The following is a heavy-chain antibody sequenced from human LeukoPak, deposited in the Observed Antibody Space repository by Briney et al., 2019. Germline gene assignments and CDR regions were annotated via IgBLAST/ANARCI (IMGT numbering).Heavy chain of an antibody. V-gene: IGHV3-9*01. CDR3: AKDTARYCSSTSCSPFDY. D-gene: IGHD2-2*01. CDR2: ISWNSGSI. CDR1: GFTFDDYA. Sequence: PGGSLRLSCAASGFTFDDYAMHWVRQAPGKGLEWVSGISWNSGSIGYADSVKGRFTISRDNAKNSLYLQMNSLRAEDTALYYCAKDTARYCSSTSCSPFDYWGQGTLVTVSS. J-gene: IGHJ4*02.